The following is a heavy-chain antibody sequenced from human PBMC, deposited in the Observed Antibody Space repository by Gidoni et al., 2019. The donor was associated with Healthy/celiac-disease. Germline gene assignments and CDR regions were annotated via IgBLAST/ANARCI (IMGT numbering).Heavy chain of an antibody. CDR3: ARVGVTMVRGVIMESNWFDP. Sequence: QVQLQESGPGLVKPSGTLSLTCAVSGGSISSSNWWSWVRQPPGKGREWIGEIYHSGSTNYNPSLKSRVTISVDKSKNQFSLKLSSVTAADTAVYYCARVGVTMVRGVIMESNWFDPWGQGTLVTVSS. V-gene: IGHV4-4*02. CDR2: IYHSGST. CDR1: GGSISSSNW. D-gene: IGHD3-10*01. J-gene: IGHJ5*02.